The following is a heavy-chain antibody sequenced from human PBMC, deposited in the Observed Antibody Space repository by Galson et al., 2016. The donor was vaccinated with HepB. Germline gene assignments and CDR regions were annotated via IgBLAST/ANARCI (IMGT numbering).Heavy chain of an antibody. CDR1: GVSFSNYA. J-gene: IGHJ6*02. CDR3: AKDLLTLPTTSPYGMDV. CDR2: ISGSGDST. V-gene: IGHV3-23*01. Sequence: SLRLSCAASGVSFSNYAMSWVRQAPGKGLEWVSAISGSGDSTYYADSVKGRFTISRDNSKNTLYLEMNSLRAEDAAVYYCAKDLLTLPTTSPYGMDVWGQGTTVTVSS. D-gene: IGHD1-14*01.